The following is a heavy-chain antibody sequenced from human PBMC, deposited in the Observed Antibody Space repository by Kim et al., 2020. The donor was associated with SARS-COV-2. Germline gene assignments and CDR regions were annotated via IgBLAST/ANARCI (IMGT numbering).Heavy chain of an antibody. Sequence: KYYADSVKGRFTISRDNSKNPRYLQMNSLRAEDTAVYYCAKGEFYGLDYWGQGTLVTVSS. V-gene: IGHV3-30*02. D-gene: IGHD4-17*01. CDR2: K. CDR3: AKGEFYGLDY. J-gene: IGHJ4*02.